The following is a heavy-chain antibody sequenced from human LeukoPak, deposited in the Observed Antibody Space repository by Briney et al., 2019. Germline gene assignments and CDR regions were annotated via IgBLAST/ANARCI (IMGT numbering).Heavy chain of an antibody. V-gene: IGHV3-23*01. Sequence: GGSLRLSCAASGFTFSSYTMSWVRQAPGEGLEWLSAINNRGSSTYYAGSVKDRFTISRDNSENTLYLQMNSLTVDDTAVYFCAKERQTGDYFTSDYWGQGTLVAVSS. CDR2: INNRGSST. CDR1: GFTFSSYT. CDR3: AKERQTGDYFTSDY. D-gene: IGHD4-17*01. J-gene: IGHJ4*02.